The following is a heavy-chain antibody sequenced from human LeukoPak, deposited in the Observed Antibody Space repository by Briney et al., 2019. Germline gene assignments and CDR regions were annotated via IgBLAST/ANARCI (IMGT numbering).Heavy chain of an antibody. J-gene: IGHJ4*02. CDR2: IYSGGST. CDR1: GFTVSSNY. Sequence: GGSLRLSCAASGFTVSSNYMSWVRQAPGKGLERVLVIYSGGSTYYADSVKGRFTISRDNSKNTLYLQMNSLRAEDTAVYYCARLYYYDSSGSFDYWGQGTLVTVSS. V-gene: IGHV3-53*01. CDR3: ARLYYYDSSGSFDY. D-gene: IGHD3-22*01.